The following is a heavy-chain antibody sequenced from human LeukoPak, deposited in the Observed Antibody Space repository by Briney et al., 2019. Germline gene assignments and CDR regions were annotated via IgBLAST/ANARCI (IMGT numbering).Heavy chain of an antibody. J-gene: IGHJ4*02. V-gene: IGHV3-21*01. CDR3: ARDTEGGRGLDY. Sequence: GGSLRLSCAASGFTFSTYSMNWVRQAPGKGLEWVSSISSSSSYIYYADSVKGRFTISRDNAKTSLYLQMNSLRAEDTAVYYCARDTEGGRGLDYWGQGTLVTVSS. CDR2: ISSSSSYI. CDR1: GFTFSTYS.